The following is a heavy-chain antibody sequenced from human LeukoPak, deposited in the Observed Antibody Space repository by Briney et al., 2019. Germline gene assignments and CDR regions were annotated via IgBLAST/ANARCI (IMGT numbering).Heavy chain of an antibody. CDR1: GGSISSYY. CDR2: IYYSGST. CDR3: ARVRGIFGVVPYYFDY. V-gene: IGHV4-59*01. Sequence: PSETLSLTCTVSGGSISSYYWSWIRQPPGKGLEWIGYIYYSGSTNYNPSLKSRVTISVDTSKNQFSLKLSSVTAADTAVYYCARVRGIFGVVPYYFDYWGQGTLVTVSS. D-gene: IGHD3-3*01. J-gene: IGHJ4*02.